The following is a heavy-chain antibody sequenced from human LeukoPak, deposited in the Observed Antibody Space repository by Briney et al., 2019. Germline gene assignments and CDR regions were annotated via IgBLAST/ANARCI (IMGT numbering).Heavy chain of an antibody. Sequence: GGSLRLSCAASGFTFSSYSMNWVRQAPGKGLEWVSYISSSSSTIYYADSVKGRFTISRDNAKNSLNLQMNSLRAEDTAVYYCARDAPYYYDSRYFDYWGQGTLVTVSS. CDR2: ISSSSSTI. CDR3: ARDAPYYYDSRYFDY. D-gene: IGHD3-22*01. V-gene: IGHV3-48*01. CDR1: GFTFSSYS. J-gene: IGHJ4*02.